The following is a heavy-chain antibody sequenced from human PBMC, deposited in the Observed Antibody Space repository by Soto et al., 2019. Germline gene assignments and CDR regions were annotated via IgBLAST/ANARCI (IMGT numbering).Heavy chain of an antibody. CDR3: AGVPVEKSGYPANGMDV. CDR2: ISGATGNT. V-gene: IGHV1-3*01. Sequence: QVQSLQSGAEVKKPGASVKVSCQASGYNFTKSAIPWVHQAPGKRLERMGWISGATGNTKFSQKFQGRVTISRDSSASNAYLELSRRTPADTSVIYCAGVPVEKSGYPANGMDVWGHGTTVTVSS. J-gene: IGHJ6*02. CDR1: GYNFTKSA. D-gene: IGHD5-12*01.